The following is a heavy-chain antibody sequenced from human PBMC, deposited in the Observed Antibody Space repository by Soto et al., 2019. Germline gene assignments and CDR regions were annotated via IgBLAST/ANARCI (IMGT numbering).Heavy chain of an antibody. CDR1: GGSISNSNW. CDR3: ARLVEDYYFSGMDV. V-gene: IGHV4-4*02. Sequence: QVQLQESGPGLVKPSGTLSLTCAVSGGSISNSNWWSWVHQPPGKGLEWIGDISHSGGTNYNPSLKSRVSISVDKSKNQFSLRLNSVTAADAAVYYCARLVEDYYFSGMDVWGQGTTVAVSS. J-gene: IGHJ6*02. CDR2: ISHSGGT. D-gene: IGHD2-2*01.